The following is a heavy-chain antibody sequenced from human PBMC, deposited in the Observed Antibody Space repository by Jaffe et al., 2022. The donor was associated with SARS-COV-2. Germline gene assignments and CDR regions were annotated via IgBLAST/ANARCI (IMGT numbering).Heavy chain of an antibody. Sequence: QVQLVQSGAEVKKPGSSVKVSCKASGGTFSSYAISWVRQAPGQGLEWMGGIIPIFGTANYAQKFQGRVTITADESTSTAYMELSSLRSEDTAVYYCARGSVEYSSSGVYYYGMDVWGQGTTVTVSS. J-gene: IGHJ6*02. CDR1: GGTFSSYA. CDR2: IIPIFGTA. V-gene: IGHV1-69*01. D-gene: IGHD6-6*01. CDR3: ARGSVEYSSSGVYYYGMDV.